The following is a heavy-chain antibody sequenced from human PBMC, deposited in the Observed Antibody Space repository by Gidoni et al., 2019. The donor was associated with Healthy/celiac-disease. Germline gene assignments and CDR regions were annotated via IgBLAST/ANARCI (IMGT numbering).Heavy chain of an antibody. V-gene: IGHV4-34*01. Sequence: QVQLQQWGAGLLKPSETLSLTCAVYGGSFSGYYWSCSRQPPGKGLEWIGEINHSGSTNYNPSLKSRVTISVDTSKNQFSLKLSSVTAADTAVYYCARGAYYYDSSGYSRFYYYYYGMDVWGQGTTVTVSS. CDR2: INHSGST. D-gene: IGHD3-22*01. J-gene: IGHJ6*02. CDR3: ARGAYYYDSSGYSRFYYYYYGMDV. CDR1: GGSFSGYY.